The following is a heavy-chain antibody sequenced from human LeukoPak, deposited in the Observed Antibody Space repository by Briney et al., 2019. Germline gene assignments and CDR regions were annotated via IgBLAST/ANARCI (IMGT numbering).Heavy chain of an antibody. D-gene: IGHD3/OR15-3a*01. CDR1: GLTFSNYW. CDR3: ATYGVVHSASDF. CDR2: IKVDGSEK. J-gene: IGHJ4*02. V-gene: IGHV3-7*01. Sequence: GGSLRLSCAASGLTFSNYWMSWVRQAPGKGLEWVANIKVDGSEKYYVDSVKGRFTISRDNAKNSVYLQMNGLRAEDTAVYYCATYGVVHSASDFWGQGTLVTVSS.